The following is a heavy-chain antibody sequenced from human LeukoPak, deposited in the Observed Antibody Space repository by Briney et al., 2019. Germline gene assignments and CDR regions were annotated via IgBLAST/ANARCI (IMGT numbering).Heavy chain of an antibody. V-gene: IGHV3-7*03. J-gene: IGHJ3*02. D-gene: IGHD6-13*01. CDR3: ARHIAAAGTGDAFDI. Sequence: PGGSLRLSCAASGFPFSNYWMSWVRQAPGKGLEWVANIKRDGSEKYCVDSVKGRFTISRDNAKNSLYLQMNSLRAEDTALYHCARHIAAAGTGDAFDIWGQGTMVTVSS. CDR2: IKRDGSEK. CDR1: GFPFSNYW.